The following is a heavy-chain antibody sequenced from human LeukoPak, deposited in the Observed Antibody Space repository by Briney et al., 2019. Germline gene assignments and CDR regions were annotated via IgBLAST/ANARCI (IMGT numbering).Heavy chain of an antibody. V-gene: IGHV3-23*01. Sequence: GGSLRLSCAASGFTFRSYAMSWVRQAPGKGLEWVSTFSGSGGNTYYADSVKGRFTISRDNSKNTLYLQMNSLRAEDTAVYHCAKGLRTGDFSDYWGQGTLVTVSS. CDR1: GFTFRSYA. D-gene: IGHD7-27*01. J-gene: IGHJ4*02. CDR3: AKGLRTGDFSDY. CDR2: FSGSGGNT.